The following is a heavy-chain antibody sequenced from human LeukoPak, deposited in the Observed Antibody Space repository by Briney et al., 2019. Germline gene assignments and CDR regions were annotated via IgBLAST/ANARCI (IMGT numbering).Heavy chain of an antibody. Sequence: ASVKVSCKACGSTFTRYYIHWVRQAPGQGLDWMGMINPSSGSTRFAQMFQDRVTMTRDTSTSAVYMELSSLTSEDTAMYYCARTYSSSWSYCDSCGHGTLVTVSS. V-gene: IGHV1-46*01. CDR3: ARTYSSSWSYCDS. CDR1: GSTFTRYY. CDR2: INPSSGST. J-gene: IGHJ4*01. D-gene: IGHD6-13*01.